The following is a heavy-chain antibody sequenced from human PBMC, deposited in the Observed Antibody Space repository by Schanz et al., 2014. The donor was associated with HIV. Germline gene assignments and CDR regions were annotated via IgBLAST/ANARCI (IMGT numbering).Heavy chain of an antibody. J-gene: IGHJ4*02. Sequence: QVQLVQSGAEVKKPGASVKVSCKASGYTFTSYSISWVRQAPGQGLQWMGWSNPNSGGTNYAQNFQGRVTMTGDTSINTAYMELSRLRSDDTAVYYCARKQQLTGEIDHWGQGTLVTVSS. CDR2: SNPNSGGT. V-gene: IGHV1-2*02. CDR3: ARKQQLTGEIDH. D-gene: IGHD3-9*01. CDR1: GYTFTSYS.